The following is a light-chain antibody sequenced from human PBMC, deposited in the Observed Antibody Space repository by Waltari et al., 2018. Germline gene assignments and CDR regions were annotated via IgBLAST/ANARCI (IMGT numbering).Light chain of an antibody. Sequence: QSMLPQPPSVSAAPGQEVTISCSGSTSNIGNHYVSWYQQVPGTAPKLRIYDNDARPSGIPDLFSGSKSGTSATLDITGLQTGDEADYYCATWDTSLSGGVFGGGTKLTVL. CDR3: ATWDTSLSGGV. CDR1: TSNIGNHY. V-gene: IGLV1-51*01. CDR2: DND. J-gene: IGLJ2*01.